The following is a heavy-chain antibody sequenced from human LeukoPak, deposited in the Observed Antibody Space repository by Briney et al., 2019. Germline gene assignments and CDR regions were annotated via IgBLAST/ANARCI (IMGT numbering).Heavy chain of an antibody. D-gene: IGHD2-15*01. CDR1: GFTFSSYS. J-gene: IGHJ3*02. CDR3: ARDMAVVAAHDAFDI. Sequence: GRSLRLSCAASGFTFSSYSMNWVRQAPGKGLEWVSSISSSSSYIYYADSVKGRFTISRDNAKNSLYLQMNSLRAEDTAVYYCARDMAVVAAHDAFDIWGQGTMVTVSS. V-gene: IGHV3-21*01. CDR2: ISSSSSYI.